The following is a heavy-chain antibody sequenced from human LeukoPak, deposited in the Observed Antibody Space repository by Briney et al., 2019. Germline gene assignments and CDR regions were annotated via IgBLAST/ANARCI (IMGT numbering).Heavy chain of an antibody. D-gene: IGHD2-2*01. V-gene: IGHV3-7*01. Sequence: GGSLRLSCAASGFTFSSYWMSWVRQAPGKGLEWVANIKQDGSEKYYVDSVKGRFTISRDNAKNSLYLQMNSLRAEDTAVYYCARALLAAYGEYYFDYWGQGTLVTVSS. CDR3: ARALLAAYGEYYFDY. J-gene: IGHJ4*02. CDR1: GFTFSSYW. CDR2: IKQDGSEK.